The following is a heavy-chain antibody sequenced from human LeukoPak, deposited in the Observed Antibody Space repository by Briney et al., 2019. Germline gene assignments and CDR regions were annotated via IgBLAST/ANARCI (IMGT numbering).Heavy chain of an antibody. CDR3: ARNYYYGSGSYPNYFDY. D-gene: IGHD3-10*01. CDR1: GFTFDDYA. J-gene: IGHJ4*02. V-gene: IGHV3-9*01. CDR2: ISWNSGSI. Sequence: GGSLRLSCAASGFTFDDYAMHWVRQAPGKGLEWVSGISWNSGSIGYADSVKGRFTISRDNAKNSLYLQMNSLRAEDTAVYYCARNYYYGSGSYPNYFDYWGQGTLVTVSS.